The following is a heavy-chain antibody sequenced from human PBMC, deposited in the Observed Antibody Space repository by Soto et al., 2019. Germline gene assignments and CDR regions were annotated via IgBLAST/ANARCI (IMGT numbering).Heavy chain of an antibody. CDR1: GYTFTGYY. V-gene: IGHV1-2*04. Sequence: ASVKVSCKASGYTFTGYYMHWVRQAPGQGLEWMGWTNPNSGGTNYAQKFQGWVTMTRDTSISTAYMELSRLRSDDTAVYYCAREVYGYAFDIWGQGTMVTVSS. J-gene: IGHJ3*02. CDR2: TNPNSGGT. D-gene: IGHD4-17*01. CDR3: AREVYGYAFDI.